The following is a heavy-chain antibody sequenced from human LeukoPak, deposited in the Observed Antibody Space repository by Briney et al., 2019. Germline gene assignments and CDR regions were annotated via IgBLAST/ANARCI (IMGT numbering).Heavy chain of an antibody. Sequence: SETLSLTCTVSGGSISSSSYYWGWIRQPPGKGLEWIGTIYYTGSTYYNPSLKSRVTISVDTSKNQFSLKLSSVTAADTAVYYCARDRRLALLYYGMDVWGQGTTVTVSS. D-gene: IGHD3-10*01. J-gene: IGHJ6*02. CDR2: IYYTGST. CDR3: ARDRRLALLYYGMDV. CDR1: GGSISSSSYY. V-gene: IGHV4-39*02.